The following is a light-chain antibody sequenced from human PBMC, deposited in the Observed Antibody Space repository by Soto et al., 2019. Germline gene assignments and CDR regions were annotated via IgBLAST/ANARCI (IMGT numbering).Light chain of an antibody. CDR1: QSIDIW. V-gene: IGKV1-5*03. CDR3: QHYYGYSRT. J-gene: IGKJ2*01. Sequence: DIQMTQSPSTLSASVGDRVTITCRASQSIDIWSAWYQQKPGKAPKHLIYKASNLESGVPSRFSGSGSGTEFTLTISSLQPDDSATYYCQHYYGYSRTFGQGTKLEIK. CDR2: KAS.